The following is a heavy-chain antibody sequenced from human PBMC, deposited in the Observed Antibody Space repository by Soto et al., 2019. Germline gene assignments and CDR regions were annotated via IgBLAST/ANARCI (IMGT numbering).Heavy chain of an antibody. CDR2: IYYSGST. CDR3: ARSGRDGYNYDY. J-gene: IGHJ4*02. D-gene: IGHD5-12*01. V-gene: IGHV4-59*01. CDR1: GGSISSYY. Sequence: SETLSLTCTVSGGSISSYYWSWIRQPPGKGLEWIGYIYYSGSTNYNPSLKSRVTISVDTSKNQFSLKLSSVTTADTAVYYCARSGRDGYNYDYWGQGTLVTVSS.